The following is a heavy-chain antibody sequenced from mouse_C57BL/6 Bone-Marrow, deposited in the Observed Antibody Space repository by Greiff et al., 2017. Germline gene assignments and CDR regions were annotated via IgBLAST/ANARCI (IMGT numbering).Heavy chain of an antibody. CDR3: VRQDVYDYPWYFDV. CDR1: GFSFNTYA. V-gene: IGHV10-1*01. D-gene: IGHD2-4*01. J-gene: IGHJ1*03. Sequence: EVQLQQSGGGLVQPKGSLKLSCAASGFSFNTYAMNWVRQAPGTGLEWVARIRSKSNNYATYYADSVKDRFTISRDDSESMLYLQMNNLKTEDTAMYYCVRQDVYDYPWYFDVWGTGTTVTVSS. CDR2: IRSKSNNYAT.